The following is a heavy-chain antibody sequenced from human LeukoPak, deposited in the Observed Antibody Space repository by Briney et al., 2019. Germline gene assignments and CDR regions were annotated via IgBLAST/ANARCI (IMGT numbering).Heavy chain of an antibody. CDR3: ARHLGGWTRGSFDL. V-gene: IGHV3-33*01. CDR1: GFTFSTYG. D-gene: IGHD6-19*01. Sequence: PGGSLRLSCASSGFTFSTYGINWVRQAPGKGLEWVAVIWDDGINKYYVESVKGRFTISRDNSKNTLYLQMNSLRAEDTAVYYCARHLGGWTRGSFDLWGQGTMVTVSS. CDR2: IWDDGINK. J-gene: IGHJ3*01.